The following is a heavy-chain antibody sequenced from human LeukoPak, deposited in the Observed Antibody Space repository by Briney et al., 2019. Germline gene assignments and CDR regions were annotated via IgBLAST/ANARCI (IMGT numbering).Heavy chain of an antibody. CDR3: ARENHYGGNICLDY. V-gene: IGHV4-30-4*01. CDR1: GGSISSGDYY. D-gene: IGHD4-23*01. Sequence: SETLSLTCTVSGGSISSGDYYWSWIRQPPGKGLEWIGYIYYTGSTYYNPSLKSRVTISVDTSQNQFSLKLRSVTAADTAVYYCARENHYGGNICLDYWGQGTLVTVSS. J-gene: IGHJ4*02. CDR2: IYYTGST.